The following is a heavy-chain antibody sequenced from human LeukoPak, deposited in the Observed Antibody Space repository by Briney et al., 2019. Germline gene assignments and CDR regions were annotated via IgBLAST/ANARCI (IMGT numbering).Heavy chain of an antibody. CDR2: IYPYDSET. V-gene: IGHV5-51*01. CDR3: ARTIVAAGRYYFEY. CDR1: EYCFVTW. Sequence: GESLRISCKLSEYCFVTWNGWVRQLPGKGLEWMGIIYPYDSETRYSPSFHGQVTISVDTSINTAYLHWSILKASDTAMYYCARTIVAAGRYYFEYWGQGTLLTVSS. J-gene: IGHJ4*02. D-gene: IGHD6-13*01.